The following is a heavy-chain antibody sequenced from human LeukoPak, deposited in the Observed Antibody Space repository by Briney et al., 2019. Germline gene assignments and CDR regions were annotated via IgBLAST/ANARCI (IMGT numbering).Heavy chain of an antibody. CDR2: ISSNGGST. V-gene: IGHV3-64*02. CDR3: AKFNEILTGYFDY. CDR1: GFTFSSYA. J-gene: IGHJ4*02. D-gene: IGHD3-9*01. Sequence: GGSLRLSCAASGFTFSSYAMHWVRQAPGKGLEYVSAISSNGGSTYYADSVKGRFTISRDNSKNTLYLQMGSLRAEDTAVYYCAKFNEILTGYFDYWGQGTLVTVSS.